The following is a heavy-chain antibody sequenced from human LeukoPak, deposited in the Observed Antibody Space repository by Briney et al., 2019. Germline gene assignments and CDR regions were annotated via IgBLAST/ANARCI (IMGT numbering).Heavy chain of an antibody. J-gene: IGHJ4*02. CDR1: GFTFSSYA. V-gene: IGHV3-13*01. CDR3: VRQQTPHGNFDY. CDR2: IGTAGDT. D-gene: IGHD1-26*01. Sequence: GGSLRLSCAASGFTFSSYAMHWVRQATGKGLEWVSAIGTAGDTFYPGSVKGRFTISRENAKNSLSLQMNSLRAEDTAVYYCVRQQTPHGNFDYWGQGTLVTVSS.